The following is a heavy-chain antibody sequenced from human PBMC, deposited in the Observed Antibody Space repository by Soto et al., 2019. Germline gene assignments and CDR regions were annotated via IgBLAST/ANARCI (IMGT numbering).Heavy chain of an antibody. J-gene: IGHJ6*02. CDR1: GFTFSDYA. Sequence: SCLASGFTFSDYAMTWVRHVPGRGLEWVASLDGAGGSTYYAYSVRGRFTISRDNSQNTLFLQMKRLTVDDTAIYYCAAPRDEYGSGVSWFTYGMDIWGQGTTVTVSS. D-gene: IGHD3-10*01. V-gene: IGHV3-23*01. CDR2: LDGAGGST. CDR3: AAPRDEYGSGVSWFTYGMDI.